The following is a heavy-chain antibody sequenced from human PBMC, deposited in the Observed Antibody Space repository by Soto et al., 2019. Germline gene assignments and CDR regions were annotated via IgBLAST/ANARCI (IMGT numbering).Heavy chain of an antibody. V-gene: IGHV1-2*02. J-gene: IGHJ3*02. Sequence: QLHLVQSGAVVKKPGASVTVSCSASGYPVTAYYMHWVRQAPGRGLGWMGGINPATGAAKYTQTFQGRVNLARDPSTSTVFMEMGGLASEDTAVFYCARGGGVGVAGSAAFDMWGQGTLVTVSS. CDR1: GYPVTAYY. CDR2: INPATGAA. CDR3: ARGGGVGVAGSAAFDM. D-gene: IGHD3-3*01.